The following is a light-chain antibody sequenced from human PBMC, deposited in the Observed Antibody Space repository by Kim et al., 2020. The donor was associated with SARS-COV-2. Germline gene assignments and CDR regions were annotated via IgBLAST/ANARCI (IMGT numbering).Light chain of an antibody. Sequence: GTVTPTSCAATGGVATGHNPPWFHQKPGQPPRTLIIDASSNHSWTPAGFSGSLLGGRAALTLSGAQHEDEAEYYCLLPYGGARPVFGGGTQLTVL. CDR2: DAS. CDR3: LLPYGGARPV. CDR1: TGGVATGHN. J-gene: IGLJ2*01. V-gene: IGLV7-46*01.